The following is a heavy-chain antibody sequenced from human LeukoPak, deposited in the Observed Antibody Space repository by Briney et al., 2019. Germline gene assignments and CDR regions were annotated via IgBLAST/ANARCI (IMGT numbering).Heavy chain of an antibody. Sequence: GGSLRLSCAASGFTFSDYYMSWIRQAPGKGLEWVSYISSSGSTIYYADSVKGRFTISRDNAKNSLYLQMNSLRAEDTAVYYCARVGAYCSSTSCFDYWGQGTLVTVPS. CDR1: GFTFSDYY. J-gene: IGHJ4*02. V-gene: IGHV3-11*01. D-gene: IGHD2-2*01. CDR3: ARVGAYCSSTSCFDY. CDR2: ISSSGSTI.